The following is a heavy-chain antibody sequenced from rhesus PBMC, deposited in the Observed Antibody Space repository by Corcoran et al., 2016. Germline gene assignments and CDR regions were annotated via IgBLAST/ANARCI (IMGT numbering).Heavy chain of an antibody. J-gene: IGHJ4*01. V-gene: IGHV2S1*01. CDR3: ARLRGSGSWNWNYFDY. D-gene: IGHD6-25*01. CDR1: GFSLSISGMG. Sequence: QVTLKESGPALVKPTQTLTLTCTFSGFSLSISGMGVGWCRQRLGTVREWLASIYWDDDKYFNTSLKSRLTISKDTSKNQVVLTMTHMDPVDTATYFGARLRGSGSWNWNYFDYWGQGVLVTVSS. CDR2: IYWDDDK.